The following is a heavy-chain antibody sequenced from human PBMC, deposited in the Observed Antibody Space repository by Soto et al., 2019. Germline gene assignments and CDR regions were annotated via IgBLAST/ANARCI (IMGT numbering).Heavy chain of an antibody. CDR1: GFTFSSYG. Sequence: QVQLVESGGGVVQPGRSLRLSCAASGFTFSSYGMHWVRQAPGKGLEWVAVISYDGSNKYYADSVKGRFTISRDNSKNTLYLQMNSLRAEATAVYYCAQSPDIVVVTATPDYWGQGTLVTVSS. V-gene: IGHV3-30*18. J-gene: IGHJ4*02. CDR2: ISYDGSNK. D-gene: IGHD2-21*02. CDR3: AQSPDIVVVTATPDY.